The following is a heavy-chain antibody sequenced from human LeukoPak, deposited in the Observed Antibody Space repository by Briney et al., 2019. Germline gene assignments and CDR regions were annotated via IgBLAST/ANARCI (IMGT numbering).Heavy chain of an antibody. CDR2: IKQDGSEK. J-gene: IGHJ4*02. V-gene: IGHV3-7*01. D-gene: IGHD3-10*01. Sequence: PGGSLRLSCAASGFTFSSYEMNWVRQAPGKGLEWVANIKQDGSEKYYVDSVKGRFTISRDNAKNSLYLQMSSLRAEDTAVYYCARLLVYNSGGEAFDYWGQGTLVTVSS. CDR3: ARLLVYNSGGEAFDY. CDR1: GFTFSSYE.